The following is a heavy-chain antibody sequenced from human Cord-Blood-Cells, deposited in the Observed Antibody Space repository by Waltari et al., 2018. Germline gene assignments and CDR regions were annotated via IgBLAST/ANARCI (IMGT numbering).Heavy chain of an antibody. CDR1: GYSFTSYW. Sequence: EVQLVQSGAEVKKPGESLKISCKGSGYSFTSYWIGWVRQMPGKGLEWMGSIYPGDSDTRYSPAFQGQVTISADKSISTAYLQWSSLKASDTAMYYCARRMGYSGYDDAFDIWGQGTMVTVSS. V-gene: IGHV5-51*01. D-gene: IGHD5-12*01. CDR3: ARRMGYSGYDDAFDI. J-gene: IGHJ3*02. CDR2: IYPGDSDT.